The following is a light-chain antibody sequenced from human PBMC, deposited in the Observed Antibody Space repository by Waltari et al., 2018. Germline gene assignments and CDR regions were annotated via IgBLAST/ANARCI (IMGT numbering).Light chain of an antibody. CDR3: QQYYTNSYT. J-gene: IGKJ2*01. CDR1: QSVLYSSNNKNY. CDR2: WAS. Sequence: DMVMTQSLDSRPVPVGGRSPIDCKSSQSVLYSSNNKNYLAWYQQKPGQPPKLLIYWASTRESGVPDRFSGSGSGTDFTLTISSLQAEDVAVYYCQQYYTNSYTFGQGTKLEIK. V-gene: IGKV4-1*01.